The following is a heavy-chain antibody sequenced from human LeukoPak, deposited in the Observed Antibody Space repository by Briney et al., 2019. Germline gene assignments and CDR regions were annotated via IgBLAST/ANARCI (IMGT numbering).Heavy chain of an antibody. CDR2: ISSSSSTI. V-gene: IGHV3-48*01. CDR3: ASPGV. CDR1: GFTFDNYG. J-gene: IGHJ3*01. Sequence: GGSLRLSCAASGFTFDNYGINWVRQAPGKGLEWVSYISSSSSTIYYADSVKGRFAISRDNAKNSLYLQMNSLRAEDTAVYYCASPGVWGQGTMVTVSS.